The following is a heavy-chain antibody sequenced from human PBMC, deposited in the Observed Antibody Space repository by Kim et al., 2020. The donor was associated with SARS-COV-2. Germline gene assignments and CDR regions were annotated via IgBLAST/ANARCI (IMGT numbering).Heavy chain of an antibody. Sequence: ASVKVSCKASGYTFTSYAMHWVRQAPGQRLEWMGWINAGNGNTKYSQKFQGRVTITRDTSASTAYMELSSLRSEDTAVYYCARAGSSSWYVGYWGQGTLVTVSS. CDR1: GYTFTSYA. J-gene: IGHJ4*02. CDR2: INAGNGNT. D-gene: IGHD6-13*01. CDR3: ARAGSSSWYVGY. V-gene: IGHV1-3*01.